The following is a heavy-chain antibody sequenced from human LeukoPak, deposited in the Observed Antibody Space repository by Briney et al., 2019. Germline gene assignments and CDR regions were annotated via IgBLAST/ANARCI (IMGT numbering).Heavy chain of an antibody. J-gene: IGHJ5*02. Sequence: KTSETLSLTCTVSGGSISSYYWSWIRQPPGKGLEWIGYIYYSGSTNYNPSLKSRVTISVDTSKNQFSLKLSSVTAADTAVYYCARVSYSSSSLGTYNWFDPWGQGTLVTVSS. V-gene: IGHV4-59*01. CDR2: IYYSGST. CDR3: ARVSYSSSSLGTYNWFDP. D-gene: IGHD6-6*01. CDR1: GGSISSYY.